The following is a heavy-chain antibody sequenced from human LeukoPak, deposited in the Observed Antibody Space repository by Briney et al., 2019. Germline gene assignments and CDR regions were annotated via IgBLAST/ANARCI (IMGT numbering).Heavy chain of an antibody. CDR1: GGSISSYY. Sequence: SETLSLTCTVSGGSISSYYWSWIRQPPGKGLEWIGYIYYSGSTNYNPSLKSRVNISVDTSKNQFSLKLSSVTAADTAVYYCAGAEDYGDYVGYWGQGTLVTVSS. D-gene: IGHD4-17*01. CDR2: IYYSGST. CDR3: AGAEDYGDYVGY. J-gene: IGHJ4*02. V-gene: IGHV4-59*01.